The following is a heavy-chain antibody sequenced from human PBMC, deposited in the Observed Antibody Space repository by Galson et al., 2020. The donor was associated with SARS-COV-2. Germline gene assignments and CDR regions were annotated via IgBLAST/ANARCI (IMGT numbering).Heavy chain of an antibody. CDR3: ARHRGYDLVWDY. CDR2: IDPSDSYT. CDR1: GYSFTSYW. Sequence: HGESLKISCKGSGYSFTSYWISWVRQMPGKGLEWMGRIDPSDSYTNYSPSFQGHVTISADKSISTAYLQWSSLKASDTAMYYCARHRGYDLVWDYWGQGTLVTVSS. J-gene: IGHJ4*02. V-gene: IGHV5-10-1*01. D-gene: IGHD5-12*01.